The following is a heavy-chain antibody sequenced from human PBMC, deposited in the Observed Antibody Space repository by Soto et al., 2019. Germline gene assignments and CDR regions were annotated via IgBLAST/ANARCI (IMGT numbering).Heavy chain of an antibody. D-gene: IGHD1-1*01. CDR3: VRVDNWNDEASDY. CDR2: IWSDGNNR. CDR1: GFMFSNHG. Sequence: QVQLVESGGGVVQPGRSLRLSCAASGFMFSNHGMHWVRQAPGKGLEWVAVIWSDGNNRYYADSVKGRFTISRDNSKNTVYLQMSSLRVDDTAVYYCVRVDNWNDEASDYWGQGTLVTVSS. V-gene: IGHV3-33*01. J-gene: IGHJ4*02.